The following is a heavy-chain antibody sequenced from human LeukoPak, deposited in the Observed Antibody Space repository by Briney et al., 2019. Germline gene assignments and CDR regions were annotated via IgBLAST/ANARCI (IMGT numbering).Heavy chain of an antibody. CDR2: INNSGGT. J-gene: IGHJ4*02. D-gene: IGHD3-10*01. Sequence: ASVKVPCKASGYTFTGYFLHWVRQAPGQGLEWMGWINNSGGTSYAQKFQGRVTMTRDTSINTAYMELSGLTSDDTAVYYCARELQRGLDDWGQGTLVTVSS. CDR3: ARELQRGLDD. V-gene: IGHV1-2*02. CDR1: GYTFTGYF.